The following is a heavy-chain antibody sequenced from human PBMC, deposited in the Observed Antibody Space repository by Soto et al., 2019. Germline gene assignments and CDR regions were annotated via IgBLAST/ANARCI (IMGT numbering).Heavy chain of an antibody. Sequence: GGSLRLSCTASGFTFGDYAMSWFRQAPGKGLEWVGFIRSKAYGGTTEYAASVKGRFTISRDDSKSIAYLQMNSLKTEDTAVYYCTRAFWEEVVPAAPDDPWGQGTLVTVSS. CDR2: IRSKAYGGTT. CDR3: TRAFWEEVVPAAPDDP. V-gene: IGHV3-49*03. J-gene: IGHJ5*02. CDR1: GFTFGDYA. D-gene: IGHD2-2*01.